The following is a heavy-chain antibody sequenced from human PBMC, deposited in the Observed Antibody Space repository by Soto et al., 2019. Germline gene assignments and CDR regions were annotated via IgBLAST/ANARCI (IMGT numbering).Heavy chain of an antibody. CDR3: ARAPYYYDSSGYWAY. D-gene: IGHD3-22*01. J-gene: IGHJ4*02. Sequence: GGSLRLSCAASGFTFSSYSMNWVGQAPGKGLEWVSPISSSSSYIYYADSVKGRFTISRDNAKNSLYLQMNSLRAEDTAVYYCARAPYYYDSSGYWAYWGQGTLVTVSS. V-gene: IGHV3-21*01. CDR1: GFTFSSYS. CDR2: ISSSSSYI.